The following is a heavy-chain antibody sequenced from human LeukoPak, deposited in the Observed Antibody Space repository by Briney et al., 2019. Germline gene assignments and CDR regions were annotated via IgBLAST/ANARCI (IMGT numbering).Heavy chain of an antibody. CDR1: GGTFSSYA. CDR2: IIPIFGTA. J-gene: IGHJ3*02. Sequence: ASVKVSCTASGGTFSSYAISWVRQAPGQGLEWMGGIIPIFGTANYAQKFQGRVTITADESTSTAYMELSSLRSEDTAVYYCARERSWRDAFDIWGQGTMVTVSS. CDR3: ARERSWRDAFDI. V-gene: IGHV1-69*01.